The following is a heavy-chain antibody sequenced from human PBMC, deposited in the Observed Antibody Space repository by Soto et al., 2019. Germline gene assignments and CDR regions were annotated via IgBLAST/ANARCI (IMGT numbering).Heavy chain of an antibody. CDR3: AGDGYDDSSGDNYYYYGMDV. Sequence: QVQLVQSGAEVKKPGASVKDSCKASGYTFTSYGIRWVRQAPGQGHEWMGWTSAYNGNTNYAQQLQGRVTITTDTSTSIAYMEVGSLGSDGTAVYYCAGDGYDDSSGDNYYYYGMDVWGQGSTATVAS. D-gene: IGHD3-22*01. CDR2: TSAYNGNT. V-gene: IGHV1-18*04. CDR1: GYTFTSYG. J-gene: IGHJ6*02.